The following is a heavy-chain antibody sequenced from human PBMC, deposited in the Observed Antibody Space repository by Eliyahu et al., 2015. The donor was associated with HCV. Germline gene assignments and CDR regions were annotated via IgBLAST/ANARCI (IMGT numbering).Heavy chain of an antibody. CDR3: TRSHLSSGYYSPSDY. V-gene: IGHV3-73*02. J-gene: IGHJ4*02. D-gene: IGHD3-22*01. Sequence: EVQLVESGGGLVQPGGSLKLSCAASGFTFSGSAMHWVRQASGKGLEWVGRIRSKGNTYATAYAASVKGRFTISRDESKNTAYLQMNSLKSEDTAVYYCTRSHLSSGYYSPSDYWGQGTLVTVSS. CDR1: GFTFSGSA. CDR2: IRSKGNTYAT.